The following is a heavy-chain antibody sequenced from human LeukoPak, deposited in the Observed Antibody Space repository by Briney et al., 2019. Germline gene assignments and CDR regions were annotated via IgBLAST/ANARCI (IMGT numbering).Heavy chain of an antibody. CDR1: VFTFSNAW. D-gene: IGHD3-10*01. Sequence: PGGSLRLSCTASVFTFSNAWVSWVRQAPRKGREWVGRIKSKSECRTTDYAAPAKGRLTISIEDSKNTPYLQMNSLKTEDTAVYYCIRLWFGDFIWGQGTMVSVSS. J-gene: IGHJ3*02. CDR3: IRLWFGDFI. V-gene: IGHV3-15*01. CDR2: IKSKSECRTT.